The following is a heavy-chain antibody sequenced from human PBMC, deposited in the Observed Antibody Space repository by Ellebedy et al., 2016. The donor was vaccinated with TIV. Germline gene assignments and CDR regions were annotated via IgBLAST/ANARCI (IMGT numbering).Heavy chain of an antibody. CDR3: ARGAVVVGLIQGPDTFDI. CDR2: IYYSGST. V-gene: IGHV4-39*07. Sequence: SETLSLTCTVSGGSISSTSDYWGWIRQPPGKGLEWIGSIYYSGSTYYNPSLKSRVTISEDTSTNQVSLKLASVTSADTAFYYCARGAVVVGLIQGPDTFDIWGQGTLVTVSS. D-gene: IGHD3-10*01. CDR1: GGSISSTSDY. J-gene: IGHJ3*02.